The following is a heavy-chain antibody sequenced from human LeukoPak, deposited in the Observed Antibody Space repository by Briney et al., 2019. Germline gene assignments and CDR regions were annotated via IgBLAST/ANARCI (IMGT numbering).Heavy chain of an antibody. D-gene: IGHD2-15*01. V-gene: IGHV1-2*02. Sequence: ASVKVSCKASGYTFTGYYMHWVRQAPGQGLEWMGWINPNSGGTNYAQKFQGRVTMTRDTSISTAYMELSRLRSDDTAVYYCARGLCSGGSCYYFWFDPWGQGTLVTVSS. J-gene: IGHJ5*02. CDR3: ARGLCSGGSCYYFWFDP. CDR2: INPNSGGT. CDR1: GYTFTGYY.